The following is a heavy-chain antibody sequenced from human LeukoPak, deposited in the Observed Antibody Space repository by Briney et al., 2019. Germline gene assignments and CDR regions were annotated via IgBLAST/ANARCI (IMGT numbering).Heavy chain of an antibody. CDR2: IDPDGSEK. CDR1: GFTFNRSW. D-gene: IGHD3-10*01. Sequence: PGGSLRLSCAASGFTFNRSWMSWVRQAPGKGLEWVANIDPDGSEKQYGDSVKGRFTTSRDNAKNSLYLQMNSLRAEDTAIYYCASIYYFGDNNLRYFYNWGQGTLVTVSS. CDR3: ASIYYFGDNNLRYFYN. V-gene: IGHV3-7*01. J-gene: IGHJ4*02.